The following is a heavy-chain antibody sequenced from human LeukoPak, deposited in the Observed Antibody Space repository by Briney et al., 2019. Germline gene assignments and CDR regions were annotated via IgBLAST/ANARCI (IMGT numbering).Heavy chain of an antibody. J-gene: IGHJ4*02. Sequence: GGSLRLSCAASGFTFSSYAMSWVRQAPGKGLEWVSAISGSGGSTYYADSVKGRFTISRDNSKNTLYLQMNSLRAEDTAVYYCAKGDDMITFGGVIVEWGQGTLVTVSS. CDR1: GFTFSSYA. D-gene: IGHD3-16*02. V-gene: IGHV3-23*01. CDR3: AKGDDMITFGGVIVE. CDR2: ISGSGGST.